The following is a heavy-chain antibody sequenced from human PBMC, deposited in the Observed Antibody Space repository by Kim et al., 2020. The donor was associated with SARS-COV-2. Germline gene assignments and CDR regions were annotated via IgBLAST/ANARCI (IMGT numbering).Heavy chain of an antibody. V-gene: IGHV3-33*05. J-gene: IGHJ6*02. D-gene: IGHD3-22*01. Sequence: GRPLRRACTASGLNFDNSAMNWVRQTPGKGLEWVAVISFDGRNKDYADPVKGRFTISRDNSRSTLYLEMNSLRVEDTALYYCARGNYYESMTLSDYYNGMDVWGQGTTVTVSS. CDR1: GLNFDNSA. CDR2: ISFDGRNK. CDR3: ARGNYYESMTLSDYYNGMDV.